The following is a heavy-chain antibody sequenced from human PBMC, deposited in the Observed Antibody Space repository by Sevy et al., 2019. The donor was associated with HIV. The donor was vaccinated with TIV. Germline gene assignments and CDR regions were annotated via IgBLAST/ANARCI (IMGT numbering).Heavy chain of an antibody. CDR1: GYSFSTYW. J-gene: IGHJ4*02. D-gene: IGHD6-6*01. CDR3: AGRRGSSAWVDY. V-gene: IGHV5-51*01. CDR2: IYPGDSDT. Sequence: GESLKISCKGSGYSFSTYWIAWVRQMPGKGLEGMGIIYPGDSDTRYSPSFQGQVTISADKSISTAYLQWSSLKAPDSAMYYCAGRRGSSAWVDYWGQGTLVTVSS.